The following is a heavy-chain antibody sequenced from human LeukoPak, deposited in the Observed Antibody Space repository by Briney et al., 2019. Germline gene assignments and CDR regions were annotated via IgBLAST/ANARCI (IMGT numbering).Heavy chain of an antibody. CDR1: GGSFSGYY. J-gene: IGHJ3*02. CDR2: INHSGST. V-gene: IGHV4-34*01. D-gene: IGHD4-23*01. CDR3: ARTNGGNSTGRDAFDI. Sequence: SETLSLTCAVYGGSFSGYYWSWIRQPPGKGLEWIGEINHSGSTHYNPSLKSRVTISVDTSKNQFSLKLSSVTAADTAVYYCARTNGGNSTGRDAFDIWGQGTMVTVSS.